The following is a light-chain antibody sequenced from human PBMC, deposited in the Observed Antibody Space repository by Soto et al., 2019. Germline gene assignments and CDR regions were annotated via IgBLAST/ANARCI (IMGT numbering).Light chain of an antibody. V-gene: IGKV3-11*01. Sequence: EIVLTQSPATLSLSPGERATLSCRASQSVSSYLAWYQQKPGQAPRLLIYDASNRATGIPARFIGSGSGTDFPLTISSLEPEDFAVYYCQQRSNCPLTFGGGTKVEIK. CDR2: DAS. CDR3: QQRSNCPLT. CDR1: QSVSSY. J-gene: IGKJ4*01.